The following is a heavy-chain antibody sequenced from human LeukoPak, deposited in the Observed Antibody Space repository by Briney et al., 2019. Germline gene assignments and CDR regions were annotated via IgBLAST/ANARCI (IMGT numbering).Heavy chain of an antibody. J-gene: IGHJ6*02. CDR3: ARKILITFGPNSHPMDV. CDR1: GFTFSGYN. CDR2: ISSSGFSV. Sequence: GGSLRLSCAASGFTFSGYNMNWIRQAPGKGLEWVANISSSGFSVDYAHSVKGRFIISRDNVKNTLSLQMNSLRAGDTAVYYCARKILITFGPNSHPMDVWGQGTTVTVS. D-gene: IGHD3-16*01. V-gene: IGHV3-11*01.